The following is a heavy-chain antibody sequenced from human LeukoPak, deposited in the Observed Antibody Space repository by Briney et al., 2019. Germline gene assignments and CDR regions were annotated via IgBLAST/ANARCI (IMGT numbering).Heavy chain of an antibody. CDR1: GGSINSGGYY. Sequence: SSETLSLTCTVSGGSINSGGYYWSWIRQPPGKGLEWIGEINHSGSTNYNPSLKSRVTISVDTSKNQFSLKLSSVTAADTAVYYCARFPEYCSSTSCYSYGMDVWGQGTTVTVSS. J-gene: IGHJ6*02. CDR2: INHSGST. D-gene: IGHD2-2*02. V-gene: IGHV4-34*01. CDR3: ARFPEYCSSTSCYSYGMDV.